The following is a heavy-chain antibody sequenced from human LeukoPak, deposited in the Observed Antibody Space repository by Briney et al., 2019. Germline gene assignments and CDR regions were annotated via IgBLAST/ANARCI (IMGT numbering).Heavy chain of an antibody. CDR3: ARGEKRRIAAAEDY. V-gene: IGHV1-2*02. J-gene: IGHJ4*02. CDR2: INPNSGGT. D-gene: IGHD6-13*01. CDR1: GYTFTGYY. Sequence: ASVKVSCKASGYTFTGYYMHWVRQAPGQGLGWMGWINPNSGGTNYAQKFQGRVTMTRDTSISTAYMELSRLRSDDTAVYYCARGEKRRIAAAEDYWGQGALVTVSS.